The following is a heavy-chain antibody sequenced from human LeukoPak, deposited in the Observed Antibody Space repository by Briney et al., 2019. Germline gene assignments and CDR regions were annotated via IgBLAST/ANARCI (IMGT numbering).Heavy chain of an antibody. V-gene: IGHV4-59*02. CDR1: GAFVTDYY. CDR2: IHHSGNS. CDR3: TRGHWGLQS. J-gene: IGHJ5*02. D-gene: IGHD7-27*01. Sequence: PSETPSLTCTVSGAFVTDYYWSWIRQSPGKGLEWISYIHHSGNSDYNPSLRSRVTTSLDTSKNQFSLNLISVTAADTAVYYCTRGHWGLQSWSQGTLVTVSS.